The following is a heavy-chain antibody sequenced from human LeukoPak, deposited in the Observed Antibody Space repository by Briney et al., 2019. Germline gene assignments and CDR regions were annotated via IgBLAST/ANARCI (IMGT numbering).Heavy chain of an antibody. Sequence: PSETLSLTCTVSGGSISSGDYYWSWIRQPPGKGLEWIGYIYYSGSTYYNPSLKSRVTISVDTSKNQFSLKLSSVTAADTAVYYCARWWGLIDSQGFDPWGQGTLVTVSS. J-gene: IGHJ5*02. D-gene: IGHD2-21*01. CDR3: ARWWGLIDSQGFDP. CDR1: GGSISSGDYY. CDR2: IYYSGST. V-gene: IGHV4-30-4*08.